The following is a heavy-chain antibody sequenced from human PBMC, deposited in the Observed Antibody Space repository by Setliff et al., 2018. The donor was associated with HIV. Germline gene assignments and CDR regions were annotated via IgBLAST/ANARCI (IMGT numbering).Heavy chain of an antibody. J-gene: IGHJ4*02. CDR2: INPSDGAT. D-gene: IGHD6-19*01. Sequence: ASVKVSCKPSGGTFSNYGISWVRQAPGQGLEWMGIINPSDGATTYAGNFQDRVTITRDTSASTAYMELSSLRSEDTAVYYCARGSRLVLMSGDTETRIINYWGQGTLVTVSS. CDR3: ARGSRLVLMSGDTETRIINY. V-gene: IGHV1-46*01. CDR1: GGTFSNYG.